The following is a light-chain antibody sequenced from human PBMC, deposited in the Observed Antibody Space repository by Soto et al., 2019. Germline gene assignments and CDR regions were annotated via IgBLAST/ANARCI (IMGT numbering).Light chain of an antibody. CDR1: QSISSW. J-gene: IGKJ1*01. CDR2: KAS. V-gene: IGKV1-5*03. Sequence: DIQMTQSPSTLSASVGGRVTITCRASQSISSWLAWYQQKPGKAPKLLIYKASSLESGVPSRFSGSGSGTEFTLTISSLQPDDFATYDCQHYNSSPWTFGQGTKVDIK. CDR3: QHYNSSPWT.